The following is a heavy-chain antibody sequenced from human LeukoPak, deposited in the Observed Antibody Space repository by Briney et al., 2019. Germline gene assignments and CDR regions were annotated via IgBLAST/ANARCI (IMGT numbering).Heavy chain of an antibody. D-gene: IGHD5-18*01. CDR1: GFTFRASP. Sequence: VGSLRLSCVGYGFTFRASPVHWVRQTPERGLEWVALISYGGSPRYYADFVKGRFTISRDDSRNTVYLQMNSLRGDDTALYFCATAGGYSYGSRFDRWGQGTLVTVSS. CDR2: ISYGGSPR. V-gene: IGHV3-30*04. CDR3: ATAGGYSYGSRFDR. J-gene: IGHJ4*02.